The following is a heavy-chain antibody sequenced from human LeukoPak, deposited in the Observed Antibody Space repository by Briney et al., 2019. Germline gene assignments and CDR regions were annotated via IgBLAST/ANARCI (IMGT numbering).Heavy chain of an antibody. J-gene: IGHJ4*03. V-gene: IGHV3-9*03. D-gene: IGHD3-3*01. CDR2: ISWNSGSI. Sequence: GGSLRLSCAASGFTFDDYAMHWVRQAPGKGLEWVSGISWNSGSIGYADSVKGRFTISRDNAKNSLYLQMNSLRAEDMALYYCAKDSDSDFWSGYSKGYFDYWGQGTLVTVSS. CDR1: GFTFDDYA. CDR3: AKDSDSDFWSGYSKGYFDY.